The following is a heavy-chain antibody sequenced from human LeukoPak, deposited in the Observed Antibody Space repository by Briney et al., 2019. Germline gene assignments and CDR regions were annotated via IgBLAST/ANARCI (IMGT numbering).Heavy chain of an antibody. J-gene: IGHJ4*02. CDR3: ARALGYCSSASCYYFDN. CDR2: ISSRSSTI. Sequence: GGSLRLSCAASGFTFSSYSVNWVRQAPGKGLEWVSYISSRSSTIYYADSVKGRFTISRDNAKNSLYLQMNSLRAEDTAVYYCARALGYCSSASCYYFDNWGQGTLVTVSS. D-gene: IGHD2-2*01. CDR1: GFTFSSYS. V-gene: IGHV3-48*01.